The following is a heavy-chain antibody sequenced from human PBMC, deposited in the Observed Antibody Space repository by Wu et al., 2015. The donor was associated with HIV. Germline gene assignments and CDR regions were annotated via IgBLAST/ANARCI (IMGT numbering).Heavy chain of an antibody. V-gene: IGHV1-69*14. CDR3: SRDPKTRGPLLRTAECFDV. Sequence: VQLVQSGADLREPGSSVRVSCKASGGAFGHSAISWVRQAPGQGPEWLGSIVPIFGSTSYTPTFQDRLTITADMSTTTVHMELSSLRSQDTALYFVSRDPKTRGPLLRTAECFDVWGQGQWSPSLQ. D-gene: IGHD5-24*01. CDR2: IVPIFGST. CDR1: GGAFGHSA. J-gene: IGHJ3*01.